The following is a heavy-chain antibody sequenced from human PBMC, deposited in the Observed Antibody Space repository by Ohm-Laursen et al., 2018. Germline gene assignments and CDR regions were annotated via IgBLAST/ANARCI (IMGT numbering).Heavy chain of an antibody. V-gene: IGHV3-53*01. CDR3: ARDGIAARDYYYYGMDV. D-gene: IGHD6-6*01. CDR2: IYSGGST. CDR1: GFTFSSYN. Sequence: SLRLSCAASGFTFSSYNMNWVRQAPGKGLEWVSVIYSGGSTYYADSVKGRFTISRDNSKNTLYLQMNSLRAEDTAVYYCARDGIAARDYYYYGMDVWGQGTTVTVSS. J-gene: IGHJ6*02.